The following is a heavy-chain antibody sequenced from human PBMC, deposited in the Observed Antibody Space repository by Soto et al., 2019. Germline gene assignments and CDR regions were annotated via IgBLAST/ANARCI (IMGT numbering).Heavy chain of an antibody. CDR2: INPSCGST. D-gene: IGHD3-10*01. Sequence: ASVKVSCKASGYTFTSYYMHWVRQAPGQGLEWMGIINPSCGSTNYAQKFQGRVTITADKSTSTAYMELSSLRSEDTAVYYCARAKTRYGSGSYYNTNGMDVWGQGATVIVSS. J-gene: IGHJ6*02. CDR1: GYTFTSYY. V-gene: IGHV1-46*01. CDR3: ARAKTRYGSGSYYNTNGMDV.